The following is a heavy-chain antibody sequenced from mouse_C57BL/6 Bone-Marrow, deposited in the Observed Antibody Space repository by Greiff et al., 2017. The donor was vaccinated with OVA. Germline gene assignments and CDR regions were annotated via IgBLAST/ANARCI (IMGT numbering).Heavy chain of an antibody. CDR1: GYTFTSYW. Sequence: VKLQQPGAELVKPGASVKMSCKASGYTFTSYWITWVKQRPGQGLEWIGDIYPGSGSTNYNEKFKSKATLTVDTSSSPAYMQLSSLTSEDSAVYYCARSHDGYLYYFAYWGQGTTLTVSS. D-gene: IGHD2-3*01. CDR2: IYPGSGST. CDR3: ARSHDGYLYYFAY. V-gene: IGHV1-55*01. J-gene: IGHJ2*01.